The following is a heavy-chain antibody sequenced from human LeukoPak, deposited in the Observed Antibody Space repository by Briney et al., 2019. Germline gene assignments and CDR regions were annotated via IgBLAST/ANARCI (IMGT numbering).Heavy chain of an antibody. CDR1: XFTFSSYS. D-gene: IGHD5-12*01. Sequence: PGGSLRLSCXASXFTFSSYSMNWVRQAPGKGLEWVSAISSSSSYIYYADSVKGRFTISRDNAKNSVYLQMNSLRAEDTALYYCAKDKAPLYSGYDWDLDFWGQGTMVTVSS. CDR2: ISSSSSYI. J-gene: IGHJ4*02. V-gene: IGHV3-21*04. CDR3: AKDKAPLYSGYDWDLDF.